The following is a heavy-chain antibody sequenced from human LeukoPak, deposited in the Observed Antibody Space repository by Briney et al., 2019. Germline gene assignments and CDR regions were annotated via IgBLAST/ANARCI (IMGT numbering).Heavy chain of an antibody. J-gene: IGHJ1*01. CDR3: ATFLAVIAARDSLYFQH. V-gene: IGHV3-23*01. Sequence: GGSLRLSCAATGFTSVNYAMSWVRQAPGKGLEWVSAISGSGGSTYYADSVKGRFTISRDNSKNTLHLQMNSLRAGDTAIYYCATFLAVIAARDSLYFQHWGQGTLVSVSS. CDR2: ISGSGGST. CDR1: GFTSVNYA. D-gene: IGHD6-6*01.